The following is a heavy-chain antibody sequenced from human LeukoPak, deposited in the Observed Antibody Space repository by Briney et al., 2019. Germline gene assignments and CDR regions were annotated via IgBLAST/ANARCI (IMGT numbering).Heavy chain of an antibody. CDR3: ARGSIVGATGFDY. CDR2: ISYDGSNK. Sequence: GGSLRLSCAASGFTFSSYSMNWVRQAPGKGLEWVAVISYDGSNKYYADSVKGRFTISRDNSKNTLYLQMNSLRAEDTAVYYCARGSIVGATGFDYWGQGTLVTVSS. V-gene: IGHV3-30*03. J-gene: IGHJ4*02. CDR1: GFTFSSYS. D-gene: IGHD1-26*01.